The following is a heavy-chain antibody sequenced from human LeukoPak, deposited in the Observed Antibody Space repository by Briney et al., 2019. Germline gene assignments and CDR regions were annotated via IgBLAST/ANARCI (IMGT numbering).Heavy chain of an antibody. D-gene: IGHD3-9*01. CDR2: INSDGSST. V-gene: IGHV3-74*01. J-gene: IGHJ6*02. Sequence: PGGSLRLSCAASGFTFSSYWMHWVRQAPGKGLVWVSRINSDGSSTSYADSVKGRFTISRDNAKNTLYLQMNSLRAEDTAVYYCARGGDILTGYAAPINYYYGMDVWGQGTTVTVSS. CDR1: GFTFSSYW. CDR3: ARGGDILTGYAAPINYYYGMDV.